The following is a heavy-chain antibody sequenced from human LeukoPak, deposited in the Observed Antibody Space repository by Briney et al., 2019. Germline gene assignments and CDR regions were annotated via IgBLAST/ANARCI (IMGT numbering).Heavy chain of an antibody. V-gene: IGHV4-59*05. CDR3: ASTSRGWYYFDY. Sequence: SETLSLTCTVSGGSISSYYWSWIRQPPGKGLEWIGSIYYSGSTYYNPSLKSRVTISVDTSKNQFSLKLSSVTAADTAVYYCASTSRGWYYFDYWGQGTLVTVSS. D-gene: IGHD6-19*01. CDR2: IYYSGST. CDR1: GGSISSYY. J-gene: IGHJ4*02.